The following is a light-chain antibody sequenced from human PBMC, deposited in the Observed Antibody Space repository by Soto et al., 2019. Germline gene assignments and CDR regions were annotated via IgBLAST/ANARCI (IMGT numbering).Light chain of an antibody. J-gene: IGKJ3*01. CDR2: AAS. CDR1: QGISTV. Sequence: DVHLTQSPSSLSASVGDRVTITCQASQGISTVLTWYQQETAKAPKVLVYAASRWETGVPARFSGSGSGTHFTLTIIRLQPEDFAAYYCQHYVNFPFTFGPGTKVDV. V-gene: IGKV1-33*01. CDR3: QHYVNFPFT.